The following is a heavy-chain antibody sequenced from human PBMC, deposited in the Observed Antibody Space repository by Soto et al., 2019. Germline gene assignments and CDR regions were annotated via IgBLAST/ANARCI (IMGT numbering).Heavy chain of an antibody. CDR3: AKLQYMDIVATIVLGGMDV. Sequence: QVQLVESGGGVVQPGRSLRLSCAASGFTFSSYGMHWVRQAPGKGLEWVAVISYDGSNKYYADSVKGRFTISRDNSKNTLYLQMNSLRAEDTAVYYCAKLQYMDIVATIVLGGMDVCGQGTTVTVSS. CDR1: GFTFSSYG. V-gene: IGHV3-30*18. D-gene: IGHD5-12*01. CDR2: ISYDGSNK. J-gene: IGHJ6*02.